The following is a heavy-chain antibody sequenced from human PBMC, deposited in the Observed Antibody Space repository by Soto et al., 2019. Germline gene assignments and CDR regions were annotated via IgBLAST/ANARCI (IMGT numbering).Heavy chain of an antibody. V-gene: IGHV3-33*01. Sequence: QVQLVESGGGAVQPGRSLRLSCAASGFTFSSYGMHWVRQAPGKGLEWVAVIWYDGSNKYYADSVKGRFTISRDNSKNTLYLQKNSLRAEDTAVYYCARKHSSGWYFDYWGQGTLVNVSS. D-gene: IGHD6-19*01. J-gene: IGHJ4*02. CDR2: IWYDGSNK. CDR1: GFTFSSYG. CDR3: ARKHSSGWYFDY.